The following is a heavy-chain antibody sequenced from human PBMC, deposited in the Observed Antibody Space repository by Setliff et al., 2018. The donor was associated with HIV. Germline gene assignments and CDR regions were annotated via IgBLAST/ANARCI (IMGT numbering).Heavy chain of an antibody. CDR3: ARGLVPHFDP. Sequence: KPSETLSLTCVVSGGSLVASNWWSWVRQSPGKGLEWIGDIYHTGTTKYNPSLKSRVTLSVDRSKTRFSLQLNSVTAADTAVYYCARGLVPHFDPWGQGTQVTVSS. V-gene: IGHV4-4*02. CDR1: GGSLVASNW. J-gene: IGHJ5*02. CDR2: IYHTGTT.